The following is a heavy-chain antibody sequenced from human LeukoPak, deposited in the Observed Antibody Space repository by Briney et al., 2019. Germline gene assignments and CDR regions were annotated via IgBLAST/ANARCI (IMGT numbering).Heavy chain of an antibody. V-gene: IGHV3-48*04. CDR3: ARDGGDYGSGSYYAY. Sequence: GGSLRLSCAASGFTFSTYTINWVRQAPGKGLEWVSYISSSGSTIYYADSVKGRFTISRDNAKKSLYLQMDSLRAEDTAVYYCARDGGDYGSGSYYAYWGQGTLVTVSS. CDR1: GFTFSTYT. D-gene: IGHD3-10*01. J-gene: IGHJ4*02. CDR2: ISSSGSTI.